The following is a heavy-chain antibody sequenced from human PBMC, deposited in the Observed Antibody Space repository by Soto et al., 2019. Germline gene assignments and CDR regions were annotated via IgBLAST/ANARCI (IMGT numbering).Heavy chain of an antibody. V-gene: IGHV3-23*01. CDR3: AKVESQDNYDILTGYYSLIDY. CDR1: GFTFGIYA. D-gene: IGHD3-9*01. CDR2: ISGSGGST. J-gene: IGHJ4*02. Sequence: GGSQSLCAAASGFTFGIYAKSWVRHALRKGMVWVSAISGSGGSTYYADSVKGRFTISRDNSKNTLYLQMNSLRAEDTAVYYCAKVESQDNYDILTGYYSLIDYWGQGTLVTGSS.